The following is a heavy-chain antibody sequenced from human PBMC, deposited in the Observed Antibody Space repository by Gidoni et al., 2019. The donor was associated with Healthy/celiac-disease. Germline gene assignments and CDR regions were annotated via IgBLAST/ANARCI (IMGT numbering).Heavy chain of an antibody. D-gene: IGHD5-18*01. CDR2: IYYSGST. Sequence: QLQLQASGPGLVKPSETLSLTCTVSGGSISSSSYYWGWIRQPPGKGLEWIGSIYYSGSTYYNPSLKSRVTIAVDTSKNQFSLKLSSVTAADTAVYYCASGTAMAYGYWGQGTLVTVSS. J-gene: IGHJ4*02. CDR1: GGSISSSSYY. V-gene: IGHV4-39*01. CDR3: ASGTAMAYGY.